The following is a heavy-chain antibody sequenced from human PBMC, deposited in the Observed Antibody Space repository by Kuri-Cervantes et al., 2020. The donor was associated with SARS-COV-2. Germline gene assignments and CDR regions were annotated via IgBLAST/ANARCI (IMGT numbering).Heavy chain of an antibody. J-gene: IGHJ6*03. CDR1: GFTFSSCA. V-gene: IGHV3-64*01. Sequence: GGSLRLSCAASGFTFSSCAMHWVRQAPGKGLEYVSSISDNGGSTYYANSVKGRFTISRDNSKNTLYLQMDNLRAEDMAVYYCAKDRDTSGYYYYYMDVWGKGTTVTVSS. CDR3: AKDRDTSGYYYYYMDV. D-gene: IGHD3-22*01. CDR2: ISDNGGST.